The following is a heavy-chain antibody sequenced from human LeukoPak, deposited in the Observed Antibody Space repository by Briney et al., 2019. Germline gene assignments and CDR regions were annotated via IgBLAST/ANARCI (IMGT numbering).Heavy chain of an antibody. J-gene: IGHJ4*02. D-gene: IGHD3-16*01. V-gene: IGHV1-18*01. CDR2: IIAYNGNT. CDR1: GYTFTSYG. CDR3: ARDKDYIWGSSPKFDY. Sequence: GASVKVSCKASGYTFTSYGISWVRQAPGQGLEWMGWIIAYNGNTNYAQKLQGRVTMTTDTSTSTAYMELRSLRSDDTAVYYCARDKDYIWGSSPKFDYWGQGTLVTVSS.